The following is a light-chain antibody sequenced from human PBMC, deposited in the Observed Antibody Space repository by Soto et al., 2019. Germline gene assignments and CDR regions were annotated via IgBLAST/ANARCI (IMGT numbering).Light chain of an antibody. CDR3: QQYGSSPLIT. CDR2: GVS. CDR1: QSHLSSNGYNY. V-gene: IGKV2-28*01. Sequence: DIVMTQSPLSLPVTPGEPASISCRSSQSHLSSNGYNYLDWYLQKPGQSPQLLIYGVSSRATGIPDRFSGSGSGTDFTLTISRLEPEDFAVYHCQQYGSSPLITFGQGTRLEIK. J-gene: IGKJ5*01.